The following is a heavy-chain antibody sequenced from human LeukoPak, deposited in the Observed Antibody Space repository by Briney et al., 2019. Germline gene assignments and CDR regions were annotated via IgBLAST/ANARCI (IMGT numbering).Heavy chain of an antibody. J-gene: IGHJ6*03. CDR3: ARLLWFGESRYMDV. V-gene: IGHV3-23*01. CDR1: GFTFSSYA. Sequence: GGSLRLSCAASGFTFSSYAMSWVRQAPGKGLEWVSAISGSGGSTYYADSVKGRFTISRDNSKNTLYLQMNSLRAEDTAVYYCARLLWFGESRYMDVWGKGTTVTISS. D-gene: IGHD3-10*01. CDR2: ISGSGGST.